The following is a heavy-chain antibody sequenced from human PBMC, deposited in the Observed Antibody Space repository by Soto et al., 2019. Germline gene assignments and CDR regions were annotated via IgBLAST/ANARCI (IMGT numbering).Heavy chain of an antibody. Sequence: ASVKVSCTVSGYTLTELSMHWVRQAPGKGLEWMGGFDPEDGETIYAQKFQGRVTMTEDTSTDTAYMELSSLRSEDTAVYYCATVYSGSQGPFDYWGQGTLVTVSS. CDR1: GYTLTELS. CDR3: ATVYSGSQGPFDY. CDR2: FDPEDGET. D-gene: IGHD1-26*01. V-gene: IGHV1-24*01. J-gene: IGHJ4*02.